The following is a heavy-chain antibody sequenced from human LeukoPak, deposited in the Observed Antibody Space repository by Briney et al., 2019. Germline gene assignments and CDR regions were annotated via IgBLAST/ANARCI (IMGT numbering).Heavy chain of an antibody. CDR2: IYPGDSDT. CDR3: ARLGRYCSGGSCQSAADY. D-gene: IGHD2-15*01. Sequence: GASLKISCKGSGYSFTSYWIGWVRQMPGQGLEWMGIIYPGDSDTGYSPSFQGQVTISADKSISTAYLQWSSLKASDTAMYYCARLGRYCSGGSCQSAADYWGQGTLVTVSS. J-gene: IGHJ4*02. V-gene: IGHV5-51*01. CDR1: GYSFTSYW.